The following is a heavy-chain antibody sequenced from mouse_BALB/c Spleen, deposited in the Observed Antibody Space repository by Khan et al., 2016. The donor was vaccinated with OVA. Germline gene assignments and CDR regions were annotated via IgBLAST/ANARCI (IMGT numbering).Heavy chain of an antibody. D-gene: IGHD1-1*01. CDR1: GFTFSTYG. J-gene: IGHJ3*01. V-gene: IGHV5-6*01. CDR2: VSTGGSYT. CDR3: TRLTYYYDSEGFAY. Sequence: EVELVESGGDLVKPGGSLKLSCAASGFTFSTYGMSWVRQTPDKRLEWVATVSTGGSYTYYPDSVKGRFTISRDNAKNTLYLQMSGLNSEATAIFFCTRLTYYYDSEGFAYWGQGTLVTLPA.